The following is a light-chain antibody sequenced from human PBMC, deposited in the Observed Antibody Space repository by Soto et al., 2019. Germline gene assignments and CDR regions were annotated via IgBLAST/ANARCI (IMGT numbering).Light chain of an antibody. V-gene: IGKV1-5*03. CDR1: QTISSW. CDR2: KAS. Sequence: DIQMTQSPSTLSGSVGDRVTITCRASQTISSWLAWYQQKPGKAPKLLIYKASTLKSGVPSRFSGSGSGTEFTLTITGLQPDDSATYYCQQYSSYYRPFGQGTKVDIK. CDR3: QQYSSYYRP. J-gene: IGKJ1*01.